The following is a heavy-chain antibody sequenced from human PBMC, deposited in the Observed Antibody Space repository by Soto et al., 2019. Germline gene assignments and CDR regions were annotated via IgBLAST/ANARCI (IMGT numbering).Heavy chain of an antibody. CDR2: ISSSSSYI. CDR3: ARGVGPSWSYYNSYFDY. D-gene: IGHD3-10*01. Sequence: EVQLVESGGGLVKPGGSLRLSCAASGFTFSSYSMNWVLQAPGKGLEWVSSISSSSSYIYYADSVKGRFTISRDNAKNSLYLQMNSLRDEDTAVYYCARGVGPSWSYYNSYFDYWGQGTLVTVSS. V-gene: IGHV3-21*01. J-gene: IGHJ4*02. CDR1: GFTFSSYS.